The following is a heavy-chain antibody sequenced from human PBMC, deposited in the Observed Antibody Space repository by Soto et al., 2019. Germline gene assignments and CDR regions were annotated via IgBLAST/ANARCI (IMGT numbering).Heavy chain of an antibody. CDR2: ISWNSGSI. V-gene: IGHV3-9*01. J-gene: IGHJ6*02. D-gene: IGHD2-15*01. Sequence: EVQLVESGGGLVQPGRSLRLSCAASGFTFNDYAMHWVRQAPGKGLEWVSGISWNSGSIHYADSVKGRFTISRDNAKNSLYMQMNSLRTEDTALYYCAKDVRGLSCSGGTCYAGSGMDVWGQGITVTVSS. CDR1: GFTFNDYA. CDR3: AKDVRGLSCSGGTCYAGSGMDV.